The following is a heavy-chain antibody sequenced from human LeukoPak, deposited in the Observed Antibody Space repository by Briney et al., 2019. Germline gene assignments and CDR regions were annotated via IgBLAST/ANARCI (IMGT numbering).Heavy chain of an antibody. Sequence: SETLSLTCTVSGGSISSSSYYWGWIRQPPGKGLEWIGSIYYSGSTYYNPSLKSRVTISVDTSKNQFSLKPSSVTAADTAVYYCARLVFKGYDFWSGYGGVDPWGQGTLVTVSS. CDR1: GGSISSSSYY. V-gene: IGHV4-39*01. D-gene: IGHD3-3*01. J-gene: IGHJ5*02. CDR2: IYYSGST. CDR3: ARLVFKGYDFWSGYGGVDP.